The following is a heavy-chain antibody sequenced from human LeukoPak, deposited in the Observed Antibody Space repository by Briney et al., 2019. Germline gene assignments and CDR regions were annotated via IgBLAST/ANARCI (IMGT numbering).Heavy chain of an antibody. J-gene: IGHJ4*02. Sequence: ASVKVSCKASGYTFTSYGISWVRQAPGQGLEWMGCISAYNGNTDYAQKLQGRVTMTTDTSTSTAYMELRSLRSDDTAVYYCARVRRYFDWFTLIDYWGQGTLVTVSS. D-gene: IGHD3-9*01. CDR1: GYTFTSYG. CDR2: ISAYNGNT. V-gene: IGHV1-18*01. CDR3: ARVRRYFDWFTLIDY.